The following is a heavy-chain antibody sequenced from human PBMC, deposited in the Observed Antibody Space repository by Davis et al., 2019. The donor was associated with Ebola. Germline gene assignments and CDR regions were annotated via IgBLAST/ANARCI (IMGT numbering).Heavy chain of an antibody. D-gene: IGHD2-8*02. CDR2: MNPNSGNT. CDR3: ARVRSCTGGVCKYYYYYGMDV. J-gene: IGHJ6*02. CDR1: GYTFTSYD. V-gene: IGHV1-8*01. Sequence: AASVKVSCKASGYTFTSYDINWVRQATGQGLEWMGWMNPNSGNTGYAQKFQGRVTMTRNTSISTAYMELSSLRSEDTAVYYCARVRSCTGGVCKYYYYYGMDVWGQGTTVTVSS.